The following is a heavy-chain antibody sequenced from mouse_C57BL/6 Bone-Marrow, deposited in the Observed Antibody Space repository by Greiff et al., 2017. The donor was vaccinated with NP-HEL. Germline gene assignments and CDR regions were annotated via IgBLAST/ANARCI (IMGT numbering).Heavy chain of an antibody. V-gene: IGHV5-15*01. J-gene: IGHJ3*01. Sequence: DVLLVESGGGLVQPGGSLKLSCAASGFTFTDYGMAWVRQAPRQGPEWVAFISNLAYSISYADTVTGRFTISRENAKNTLYLEMSSLRAEDTAMYYCARDYYGSSAFAYWGQGTLVTVSA. CDR3: ARDYYGSSAFAY. CDR2: ISNLAYSI. D-gene: IGHD1-1*01. CDR1: GFTFTDYG.